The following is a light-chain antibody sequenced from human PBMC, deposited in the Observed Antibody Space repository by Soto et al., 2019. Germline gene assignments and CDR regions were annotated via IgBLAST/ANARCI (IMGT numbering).Light chain of an antibody. V-gene: IGKV1-6*01. J-gene: IGKJ1*01. CDR2: AAS. Sequence: IQMTQSPSSLSASVGEGVTITCRASQDIRNVLGWFQQKPGKAPKLLISAASFLQSGVPSRFSGSGSGTDFTLTISSLQPEDFATYYCQQSYTRTFGQGTKVDIK. CDR3: QQSYTRT. CDR1: QDIRNV.